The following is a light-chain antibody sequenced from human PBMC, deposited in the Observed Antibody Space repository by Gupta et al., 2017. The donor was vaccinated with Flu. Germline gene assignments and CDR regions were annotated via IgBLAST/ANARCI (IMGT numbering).Light chain of an antibody. CDR3: ATWDDSLSSWL. CDR1: SSNIGNNY. Sequence: GSSSNIGNNYVHWYQQLPGTAPKLLIYRNNQRPSGVPDRFSGSKAGTSASLAISGLRSEDEADYYCATWDDSLSSWLFGGGTKVTVL. V-gene: IGLV1-47*01. CDR2: RNN. J-gene: IGLJ2*01.